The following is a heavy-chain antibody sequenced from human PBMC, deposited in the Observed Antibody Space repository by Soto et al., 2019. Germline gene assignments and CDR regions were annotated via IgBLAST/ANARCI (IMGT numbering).Heavy chain of an antibody. Sequence: QITLKESGPTLVKPTQTLTLTCTFSGFSLSSTRMAVGWIRQPPGKALEWLALIYWDDDKRYSPFLKSRLTIXXXTXKNLVVLTMSNMAPVDTARDYCAHIVVAGLGYYFDYWGQGTLVTVSS. CDR2: IYWDDDK. V-gene: IGHV2-5*02. CDR3: AHIVVAGLGYYFDY. J-gene: IGHJ4*02. D-gene: IGHD6-19*01. CDR1: GFSLSSTRMA.